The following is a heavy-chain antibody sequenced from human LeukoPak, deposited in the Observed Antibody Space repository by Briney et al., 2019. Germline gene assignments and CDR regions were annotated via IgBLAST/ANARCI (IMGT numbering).Heavy chain of an antibody. Sequence: SETLSLTCAVYGGSFSGYYWSWIRHPAGKGLEWIGEINHSGSTNYNPSLKSRVTISVDTSKNQFSLKLSSVTAADTAVYYCARGGTGLRYFDWFLDAFDIWGQGTMVTVSS. CDR3: ARGGTGLRYFDWFLDAFDI. D-gene: IGHD3-9*01. J-gene: IGHJ3*02. V-gene: IGHV4-34*01. CDR2: INHSGST. CDR1: GGSFSGYY.